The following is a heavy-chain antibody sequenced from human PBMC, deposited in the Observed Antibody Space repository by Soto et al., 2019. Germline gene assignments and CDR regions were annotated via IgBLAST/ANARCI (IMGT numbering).Heavy chain of an antibody. Sequence: PSETLSLTCTVSGGSISSSSYYWVWIRQPPGKGLEWIGSIYYSGNTYYNPSLKSRVTISVDTSKNQFSLKLYSVTAADTAVYYCARRLTTIPFVEWYFDLWGRGTLVTVSS. V-gene: IGHV4-39*01. CDR3: ARRLTTIPFVEWYFDL. CDR2: IYYSGNT. CDR1: GGSISSSSYY. J-gene: IGHJ2*01. D-gene: IGHD4-17*01.